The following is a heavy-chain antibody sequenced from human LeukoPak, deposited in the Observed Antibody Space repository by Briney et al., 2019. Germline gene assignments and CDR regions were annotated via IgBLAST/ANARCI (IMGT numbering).Heavy chain of an antibody. J-gene: IGHJ5*02. CDR2: IYSTGST. Sequence: PSETLFLTCNVFGASVRSPPYYWGWIRRPPGKGLEWIGDIYSTGSTYYNPPLESRVAISLDTSKNQFSLRLTSLTAADTAIYYCARGEPSWYLWGQGTLVTVSS. D-gene: IGHD1-26*01. CDR1: GASVRSPPYY. V-gene: IGHV4-39*07. CDR3: ARGEPSWYL.